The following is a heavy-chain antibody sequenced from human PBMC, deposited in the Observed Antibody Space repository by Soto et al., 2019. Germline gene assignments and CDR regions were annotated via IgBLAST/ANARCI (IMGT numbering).Heavy chain of an antibody. J-gene: IGHJ5*02. CDR1: GGTFSSYA. D-gene: IGHD5-12*01. CDR3: AKDEAVEMAKIGWFDP. V-gene: IGHV1-69*01. Sequence: QVQLVQSGAEVKKPGSSVKVSCKASGGTFSSYAISWVRQAPGQGLEWMGGIIPMFGTANYAQKFQGRVTITADEYTSTAYMELSSLRSDDTAVYDCAKDEAVEMAKIGWFDPWGQGTLVTVSS. CDR2: IIPMFGTA.